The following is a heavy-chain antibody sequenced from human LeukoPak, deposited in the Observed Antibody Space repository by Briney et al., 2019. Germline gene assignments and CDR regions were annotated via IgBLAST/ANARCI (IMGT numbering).Heavy chain of an antibody. CDR3: ARFKPATGHNWFDP. Sequence: SETLSLTCTVSGGSISSGSYYWSWIRQPAGKGLEWIVRIYTSGSTNYNPSLKSRVTISVDTSKNQFSLKLSSVTAADTAVYYCARFKPATGHNWFDPWGQGTLVTVSS. V-gene: IGHV4-61*02. D-gene: IGHD1-1*01. CDR1: GGSISSGSYY. CDR2: IYTSGST. J-gene: IGHJ5*02.